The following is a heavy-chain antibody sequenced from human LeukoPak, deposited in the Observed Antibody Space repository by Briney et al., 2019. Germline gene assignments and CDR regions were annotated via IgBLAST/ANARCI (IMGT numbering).Heavy chain of an antibody. V-gene: IGHV3-7*03. CDR2: IKPDGTEN. J-gene: IGHJ4*02. CDR1: GFTFSSFW. CDR3: AKEEKAAWSSFDY. Sequence: GGSLRLSCAASGFTFSSFWMTWVRQAPGKGLEWVANIKPDGTENYYVDSVKGRFTISRDNAKNSLYLQMNSLRAEDTAVYYCAKEEKAAWSSFDYWGQGTLVTVSS.